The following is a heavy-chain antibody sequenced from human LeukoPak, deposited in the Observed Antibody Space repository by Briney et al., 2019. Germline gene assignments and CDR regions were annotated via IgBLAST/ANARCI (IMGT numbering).Heavy chain of an antibody. Sequence: ASVKVSCKASGYTFTSYDINWVRQATGQGLEWMGWMNPNSGNTGYAQKFQGRVTITRNTSISTAYMELSSLRSEDTAVYYCARDLYYYGSGSYYKERWFDPWGQGTLVTVSS. CDR3: ARDLYYYGSGSYYKERWFDP. V-gene: IGHV1-8*03. CDR2: MNPNSGNT. J-gene: IGHJ5*02. CDR1: GYTFTSYD. D-gene: IGHD3-10*01.